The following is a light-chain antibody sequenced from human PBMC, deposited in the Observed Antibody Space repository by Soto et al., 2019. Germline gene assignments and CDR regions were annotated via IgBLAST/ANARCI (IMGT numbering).Light chain of an antibody. CDR2: GAS. Sequence: EIVLTQSPGTLSLSPGERATLSCRASQSVSSSYLAWYQQKPGQAPRLLIYGASSRATGIPDRFSGSGSGTEFTLTISSLQPEDFAAYYCQQYGSYSKTFGQGTKVEIK. CDR3: QQYGSYSKT. CDR1: QSVSSSY. J-gene: IGKJ1*01. V-gene: IGKV3-20*01.